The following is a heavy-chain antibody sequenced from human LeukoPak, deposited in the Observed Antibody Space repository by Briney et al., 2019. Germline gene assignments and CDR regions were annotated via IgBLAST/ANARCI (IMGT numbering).Heavy chain of an antibody. CDR1: GYSFTSYW. Sequence: GESLKISCKGSGYSFTSYWIGWVRQMPGKGLEWMGIIYPGDSDTSYSPSFQGQVTISADKSISTPYLQWSSLKAADTAMYYCARLRSGWYSTIDYWGQGTLVTVSS. CDR2: IYPGDSDT. V-gene: IGHV5-51*01. D-gene: IGHD6-19*01. CDR3: ARLRSGWYSTIDY. J-gene: IGHJ4*02.